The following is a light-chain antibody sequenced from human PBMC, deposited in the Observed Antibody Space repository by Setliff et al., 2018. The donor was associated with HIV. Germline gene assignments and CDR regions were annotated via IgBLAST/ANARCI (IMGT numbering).Light chain of an antibody. V-gene: IGLV8-61*01. CDR2: ATT. Sequence: QTVVTQEPSFAVSPGGTATLTCGLSSGSVSLSNYPSWYQQTPGQAPRTLIYATTTRSSGVPDRFSGSILGNKAALTITGAQVDDESDYYCVLNLGAGIWVFGGGTKVTVL. CDR1: SGSVSLSNY. J-gene: IGLJ3*02. CDR3: VLNLGAGIWV.